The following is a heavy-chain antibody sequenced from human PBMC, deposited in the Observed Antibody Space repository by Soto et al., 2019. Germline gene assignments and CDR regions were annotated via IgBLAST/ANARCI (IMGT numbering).Heavy chain of an antibody. J-gene: IGHJ6*02. D-gene: IGHD5-18*01. CDR1: GDTFSSSS. V-gene: IGHV1-69*13. CDR3: AREIVGTAMAHTFYYYGLDV. CDR2: IIPIFGTS. Sequence: ASVKVSCKAFGDTFSSSSVSWVRQAPGQGLEWMGGIIPIFGTSTFAQKFQGRVIISADESTSTVYMELTSLRLDDTAVYYCAREIVGTAMAHTFYYYGLDVWGQGATVTVSS.